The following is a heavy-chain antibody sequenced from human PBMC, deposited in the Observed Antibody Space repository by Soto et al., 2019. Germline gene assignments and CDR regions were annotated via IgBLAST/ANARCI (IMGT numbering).Heavy chain of an antibody. Sequence: QVQLVQSGAEVKKPGSPVKVSCKASGGTFSRYGISWVRQAPGQGLEWRGGIIPIFGTANYAQKFQGRVTITADESTSTAYMELSSLRSEDTAVYYCARARNDNYYYGMDVWGQGTTVTVSS. J-gene: IGHJ6*02. V-gene: IGHV1-69*12. CDR2: IIPIFGTA. CDR3: ARARNDNYYYGMDV. CDR1: GGTFSRYG. D-gene: IGHD3-22*01.